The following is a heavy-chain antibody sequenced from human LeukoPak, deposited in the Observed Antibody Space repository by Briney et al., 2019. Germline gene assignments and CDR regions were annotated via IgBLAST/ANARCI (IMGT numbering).Heavy chain of an antibody. CDR1: GGSISSGGYY. CDR3: ARGQSYYFDY. Sequence: PSQTLSLTYTVSGGSISSGGYYWSWIRQHPGKGLEWIGYIYYSGSTYYNPSLKSRVTISVDTSKNQFSLNLSSVTAADTAVYYCARGQSYYFDYWGQGTLVTVSS. V-gene: IGHV4-31*03. CDR2: IYYSGST. J-gene: IGHJ4*02.